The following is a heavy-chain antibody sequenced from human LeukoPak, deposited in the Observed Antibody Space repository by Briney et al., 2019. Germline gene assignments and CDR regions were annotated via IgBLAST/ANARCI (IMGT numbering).Heavy chain of an antibody. CDR1: GYTFTGYY. CDR3: AREVYCSGGSCYSAVDY. D-gene: IGHD2-15*01. CDR2: TNPNSGGT. J-gene: IGHJ4*02. Sequence: ASVKVSCKASGYTFTGYYMHWVRQAPGQGLEWMGWTNPNSGGTNYAQKFQGRVTMTRDTSISTAYMELSRLRSDDTAVYYCAREVYCSGGSCYSAVDYWGQGTLVTVSS. V-gene: IGHV1-2*02.